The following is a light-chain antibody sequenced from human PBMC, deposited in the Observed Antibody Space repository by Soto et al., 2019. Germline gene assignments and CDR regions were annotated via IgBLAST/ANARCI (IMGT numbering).Light chain of an antibody. Sequence: EIVLTQSPGTLSLSPGERATLSCRASQSVSSNFLAWYQQKPGQAPRLLIYGASNRATGIPPRFSGSGSGTDFTLTISRMEPEDSAVYYCQRFGSSPLYTFGQGTKLEIK. CDR1: QSVSSNF. CDR2: GAS. V-gene: IGKV3-20*01. J-gene: IGKJ2*01. CDR3: QRFGSSPLYT.